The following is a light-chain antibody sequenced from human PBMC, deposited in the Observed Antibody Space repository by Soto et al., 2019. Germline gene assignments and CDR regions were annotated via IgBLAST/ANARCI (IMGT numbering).Light chain of an antibody. CDR3: SSYTSTITLVV. CDR1: SNDVGGYNY. Sequence: QPVLTQPASVSGSPGQSITISCTGTSNDVGGYNYVSWYQQHPGKAPKLMIYEVSNRPSGVSNRFSGSKSGNTASLTISGLQAEDEANYYCSSYTSTITLVVFGGGTKVTVL. CDR2: EVS. V-gene: IGLV2-14*01. J-gene: IGLJ2*01.